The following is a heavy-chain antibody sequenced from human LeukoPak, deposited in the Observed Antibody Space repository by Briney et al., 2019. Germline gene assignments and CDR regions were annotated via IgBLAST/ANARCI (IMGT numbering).Heavy chain of an antibody. D-gene: IGHD2-2*01. CDR2: ISYDGSNK. V-gene: IGHV3-30-3*01. Sequence: GGSLRLSCAASGFTFSSYAMHWVRQAPGKGLEWVAVISYDGSNKYYADPVKGRFTISRDNSKNTLYLQMNSLRAEDTAVYYCARERIVVVPGKGYYGMDVWGQGTTVTVSS. CDR1: GFTFSSYA. J-gene: IGHJ6*02. CDR3: ARERIVVVPGKGYYGMDV.